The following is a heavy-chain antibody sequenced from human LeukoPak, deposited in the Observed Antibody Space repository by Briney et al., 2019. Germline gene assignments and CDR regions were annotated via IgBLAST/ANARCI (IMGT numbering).Heavy chain of an antibody. D-gene: IGHD2-15*01. CDR3: ARVRYCSGGSCYLGEGMDV. CDR2: INHSGST. Sequence: SETLSLTCAVYGGSFSGYYWSWIRQPPGKGLEWIGEINHSGSTNYNPSLKSRVTISVDTSKNQFSLKLSSVTAADTAVYYCARVRYCSGGSCYLGEGMDVWGQGTTVTVSS. CDR1: GGSFSGYY. J-gene: IGHJ6*02. V-gene: IGHV4-34*01.